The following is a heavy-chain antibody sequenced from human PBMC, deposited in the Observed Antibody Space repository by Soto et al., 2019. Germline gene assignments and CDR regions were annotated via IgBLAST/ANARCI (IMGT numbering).Heavy chain of an antibody. CDR1: GGSITSYY. Sequence: PSETLSLTCTVSGGSITSYYWSWIRQSPGKGLEWIGYVYYSGSTNYNPSLKNRATISVDTSKNQFSLKLSSVTAADTAVYYCARAGGENYFDYWGQGTLVTVSS. CDR3: ARAGGENYFDY. CDR2: VYYSGST. V-gene: IGHV4-59*12. D-gene: IGHD2-21*01. J-gene: IGHJ4*02.